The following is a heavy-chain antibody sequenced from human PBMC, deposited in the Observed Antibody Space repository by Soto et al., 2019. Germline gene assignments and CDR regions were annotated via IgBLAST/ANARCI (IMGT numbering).Heavy chain of an antibody. J-gene: IGHJ6*02. V-gene: IGHV3-11*06. D-gene: IGHD1-26*01. CDR1: GFTFSDYY. CDR2: ISSSSSYT. Sequence: GGFLRLSCAASGFTFSDYYMSWIRQAPGKGLEWVSYISSSSSYTNYADSVKGRFTISRDNAKNSLYLQMNSLRAEDTAVYYCARDREWEWELLRSNYYYGMDVWGQGTTVTVSS. CDR3: ARDREWEWELLRSNYYYGMDV.